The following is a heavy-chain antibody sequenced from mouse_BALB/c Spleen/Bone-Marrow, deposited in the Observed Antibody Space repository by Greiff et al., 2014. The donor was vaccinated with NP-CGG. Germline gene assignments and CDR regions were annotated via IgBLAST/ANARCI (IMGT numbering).Heavy chain of an antibody. J-gene: IGHJ2*01. Sequence: VHVKQSGPELVKPGASVKMSCKASGYKFTSYVMHWVKQKPGQGLEWIGWINPYNDGTKYNEKFKGKATLTTDKSSITAYMELSSLTSEYSAVYYCSREACYVEDYFDYWGQGTTLTVSS. CDR2: INPYNDGT. CDR1: GYKFTSYV. D-gene: IGHD2-12*01. V-gene: IGHV1-14*01. CDR3: SREACYVEDYFDY.